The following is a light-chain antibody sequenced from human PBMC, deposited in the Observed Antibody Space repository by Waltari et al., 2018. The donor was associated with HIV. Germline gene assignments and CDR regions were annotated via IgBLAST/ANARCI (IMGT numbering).Light chain of an antibody. Sequence: DIQLTQSPSFLSASVGDRVTITCRASQGISSYLAWYQQKPGKPPKLLIYAASTLQSWVPSRFSGSGSGTEFTLTISSLQPEDSATFYCQQLNTYPWTFGLGTKVEIK. J-gene: IGKJ1*01. V-gene: IGKV1-9*01. CDR2: AAS. CDR3: QQLNTYPWT. CDR1: QGISSY.